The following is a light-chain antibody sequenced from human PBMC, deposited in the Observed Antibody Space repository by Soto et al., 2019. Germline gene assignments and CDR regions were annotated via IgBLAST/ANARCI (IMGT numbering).Light chain of an antibody. Sequence: QSVLTQSPSASGTPGQRVTISCSGSASTIGRNYVYWYQQLPGTARKLLIYRNSQRPSGVPDRFSGSKSGTSASLAISGLRSEDEADYYCAAWDDNLSGLYVFRAGTKVTVL. CDR1: ASTIGRNY. CDR2: RNS. J-gene: IGLJ1*01. V-gene: IGLV1-47*01. CDR3: AAWDDNLSGLYV.